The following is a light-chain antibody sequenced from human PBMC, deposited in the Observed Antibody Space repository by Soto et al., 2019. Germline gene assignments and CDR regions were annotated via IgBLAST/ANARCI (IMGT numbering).Light chain of an antibody. Sequence: DIVMTQSPLSLPVTPGERASISCRSSQSLLHSNGYNYLDWYLQKPGQSPQLLIYLGSNRGSGVPDMCSGSGPGTDFTLKISRVEAEDVVVYYCRQALQTPTFGQGTKVEIK. CDR2: LGS. V-gene: IGKV2-28*01. J-gene: IGKJ1*01. CDR3: RQALQTPT. CDR1: QSLLHSNGYNY.